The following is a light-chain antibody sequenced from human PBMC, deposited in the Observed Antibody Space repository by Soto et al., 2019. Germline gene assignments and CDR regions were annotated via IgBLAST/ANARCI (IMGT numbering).Light chain of an antibody. CDR1: QSISTW. V-gene: IGKV1-5*03. CDR3: QQYNSYSRT. Sequence: DIQMTQSPSTLSASVGDRVTITCRANQSISTWLAWYQQEPGKAPKLLIYKASHVDSGVPSRFSGSGAGTEFSLTISSLQPDDFATYYCQQYNSYSRTFGQGTKVEIK. J-gene: IGKJ1*01. CDR2: KAS.